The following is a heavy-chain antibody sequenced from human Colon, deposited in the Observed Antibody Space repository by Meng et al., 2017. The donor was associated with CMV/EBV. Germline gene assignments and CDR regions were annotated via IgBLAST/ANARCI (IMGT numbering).Heavy chain of an antibody. D-gene: IGHD2-15*01. CDR2: ITGSGGSR. Sequence: GGSLRLSCAASGFSFSDYAMGWVRQAPGKGLEWISGITGSGGSRFYSDPVKGRFTISRDNSKDTLYLNMNSLRVEDTAVYYCAKDRAIREDIVALNAMDVWGQETTVTVSS. J-gene: IGHJ6*02. CDR3: AKDRAIREDIVALNAMDV. CDR1: GFSFSDYA. V-gene: IGHV3-23*01.